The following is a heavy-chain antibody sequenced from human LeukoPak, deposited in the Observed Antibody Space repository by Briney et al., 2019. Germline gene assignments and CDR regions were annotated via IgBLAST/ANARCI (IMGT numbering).Heavy chain of an antibody. J-gene: IGHJ4*02. CDR3: AQSKYYDSSGAFDY. CDR2: ISGSGGST. CDR1: GFTFSSYG. V-gene: IGHV3-23*01. Sequence: GGSLRLSCAASGFTFSSYGMHWVRQAPGKGLEWVSAISGSGGSTYYADSVKGRFTISRDNSKNTLYLQMNSLRAEDTAVYYCAQSKYYDSSGAFDYWGQGTLVTVSS. D-gene: IGHD3-22*01.